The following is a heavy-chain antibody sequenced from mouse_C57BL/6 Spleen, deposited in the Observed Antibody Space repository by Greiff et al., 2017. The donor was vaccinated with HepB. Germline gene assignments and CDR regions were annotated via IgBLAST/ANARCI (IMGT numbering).Heavy chain of an antibody. Sequence: EVQLQQSGAELVRPGASVKLSCTASGFNIKDVYMHWVKQRPEQGLEWIGWIDPENGDTEYASKFQGKATITAATSSNTDYLQLSSLTSEDTSGYYCTTVGGTFAFAYCGEGTLVTVSA. CDR3: TTVGGTFAFAY. D-gene: IGHD5-1*01. V-gene: IGHV14-4*01. J-gene: IGHJ3*01. CDR2: IDPENGDT. CDR1: GFNIKDVY.